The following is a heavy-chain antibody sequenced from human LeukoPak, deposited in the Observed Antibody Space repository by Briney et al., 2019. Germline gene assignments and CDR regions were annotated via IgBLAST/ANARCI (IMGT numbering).Heavy chain of an antibody. CDR2: IYYSGST. J-gene: IGHJ4*02. V-gene: IGHV4-39*07. Sequence: SETLSLTRTVSGGSISSSSYYWGWIRQPPGKGLEWIGSIYYSGSTYYNPSLKSRVTISVDTSKNQFSLKLSSVTAADTAVYYCARGATTVVKFDYWGQGTLVTVSS. CDR1: GGSISSSSYY. CDR3: ARGATTVVKFDY. D-gene: IGHD4-23*01.